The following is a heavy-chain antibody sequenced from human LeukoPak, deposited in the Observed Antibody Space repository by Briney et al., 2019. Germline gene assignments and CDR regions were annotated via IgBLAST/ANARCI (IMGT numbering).Heavy chain of an antibody. Sequence: GASVKVSCKASGYTFTSYYMHWVRQAPGQGLEWMGIINPSGGSTSYAQKFQGRVTMTRDTSTSTVYMELSSLRSEDTAVYYCARVNMLTGPYWYFDLWGRGTLVTVSS. J-gene: IGHJ2*01. CDR3: ARVNMLTGPYWYFDL. D-gene: IGHD3-9*01. CDR2: INPSGGST. V-gene: IGHV1-46*01. CDR1: GYTFTSYY.